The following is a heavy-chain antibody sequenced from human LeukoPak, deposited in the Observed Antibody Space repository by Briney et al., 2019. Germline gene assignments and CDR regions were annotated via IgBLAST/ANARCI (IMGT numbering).Heavy chain of an antibody. CDR3: ARPKDYGDYFDY. D-gene: IGHD4-17*01. CDR2: IIPIFGTA. CDR1: GGTFSSYA. Sequence: SVKVSCKAPGGTFSSYAISWVRQAPGQGLEWMGRIIPIFGTANYAQKFQGRVTITTDESTSTAYMELSSLRSEDTAVYYCARPKDYGDYFDYWGQGTLVTVSS. V-gene: IGHV1-69*05. J-gene: IGHJ4*02.